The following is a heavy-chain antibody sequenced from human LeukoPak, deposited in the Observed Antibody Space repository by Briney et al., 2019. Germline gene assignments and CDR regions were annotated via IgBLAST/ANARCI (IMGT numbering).Heavy chain of an antibody. CDR1: GFTFSDYW. V-gene: IGHV3-9*01. CDR2: ISWNSGII. J-gene: IGHJ5*02. D-gene: IGHD3-16*01. Sequence: QTGGSLRLSCAASGFTFSDYWMHWVRQVPGKGLVWVSGISWNSGIIDYADSVKGGFTISRDNAKNSLYLQMNSLRAEDAALYYCTRRGGAGIDPWGQGTLVTVSS. CDR3: TRRGGAGIDP.